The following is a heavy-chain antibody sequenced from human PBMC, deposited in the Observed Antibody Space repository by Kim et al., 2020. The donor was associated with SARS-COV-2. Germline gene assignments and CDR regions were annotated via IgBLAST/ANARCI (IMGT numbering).Heavy chain of an antibody. V-gene: IGHV3-23*01. D-gene: IGHD1-26*01. Sequence: GGSLRLSCAASGFTFSSYAMRWVRQAPGKGLEWVSAISGSGGSTYYADSVKGRFTISRDNSKNTLYLQMNSLRAEDTAVYYCAKDLQELLISSLFDYWGQGTLVTVSS. CDR3: AKDLQELLISSLFDY. CDR2: ISGSGGST. CDR1: GFTFSSYA. J-gene: IGHJ4*02.